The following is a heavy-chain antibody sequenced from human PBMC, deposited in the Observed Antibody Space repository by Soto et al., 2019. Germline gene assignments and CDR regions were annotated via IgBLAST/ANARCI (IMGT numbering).Heavy chain of an antibody. CDR2: VSIGGST. D-gene: IGHD2-15*01. Sequence: PGGSLRLSCRASGFNLSGNTMGWVRQGPGKGLEWVAVVSIGGSTHYADSVRGRFTISRDNSKNTLSLQMNSLTAEDTAVYFCAKRRGAGGHFDYWGQGALVTVSS. V-gene: IGHV3-23*01. J-gene: IGHJ4*02. CDR1: GFNLSGNT. CDR3: AKRRGAGGHFDY.